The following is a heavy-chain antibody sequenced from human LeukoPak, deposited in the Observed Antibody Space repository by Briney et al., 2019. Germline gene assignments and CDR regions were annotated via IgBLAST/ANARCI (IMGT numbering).Heavy chain of an antibody. J-gene: IGHJ4*02. CDR3: AMTIGLYGRCRFDS. Sequence: PSATLSLTCSVSGASVTSGGYYWAWIRQPPGERPECIGSIYQSGSSYSNPSLKSRVTTSLETSKNQYSLRVTSVTAADTAVYYCAMTIGLYGRCRFDSWGQGILVTVSS. D-gene: IGHD3-16*01. V-gene: IGHV4-39*01. CDR1: GASVTSGGYY. CDR2: IYQSGSS.